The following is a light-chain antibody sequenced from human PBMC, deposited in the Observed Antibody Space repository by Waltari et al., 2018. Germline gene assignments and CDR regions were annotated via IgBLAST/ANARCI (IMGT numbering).Light chain of an antibody. Sequence: EIVLTQSPGTLSLSPGERATLSCKASQSVSSNYLALYQQKPGQAPRLLIYGASSRATGIPDRFSGSGSGTYFTLTISRLGPXDXAXXXXXXXXXXPRXFGQGTKVEIK. CDR3: XXXXXXPRX. CDR2: GAS. CDR1: QSVSSNY. V-gene: IGKV3-20*01. J-gene: IGKJ1*01.